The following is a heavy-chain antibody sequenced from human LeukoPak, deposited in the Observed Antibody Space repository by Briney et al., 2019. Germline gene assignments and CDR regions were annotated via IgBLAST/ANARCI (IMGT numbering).Heavy chain of an antibody. CDR1: GGSISSSSYY. Sequence: SETLSLTCTVSGGSISSSSYYWGWIRQPPGKGLEWIGSIYYSGSTYYNPSLKSRVTISVDTSKNQFSLKLSSVTAADTAVYYCAGLDDYGDYFDYWDQGTLVTVSS. CDR3: AGLDDYGDYFDY. V-gene: IGHV4-39*07. D-gene: IGHD4-17*01. CDR2: IYYSGST. J-gene: IGHJ4*02.